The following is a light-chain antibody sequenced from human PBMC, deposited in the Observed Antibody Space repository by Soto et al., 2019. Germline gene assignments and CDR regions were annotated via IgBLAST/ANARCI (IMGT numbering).Light chain of an antibody. CDR3: TSWTTSTTMI. CDR2: AVN. CDR1: RSDMGAYNF. Sequence: QPGRAQPAPGSGSPGQSITISCTGTRSDMGAYNFVSWYQQHPGEVPQLILYAVNVRPSGVSNRFSGSKSGNTASLTISGLQAEDEADYYCTSWTTSTTMIFGGGTKVTVL. V-gene: IGLV2-14*03. J-gene: IGLJ2*01.